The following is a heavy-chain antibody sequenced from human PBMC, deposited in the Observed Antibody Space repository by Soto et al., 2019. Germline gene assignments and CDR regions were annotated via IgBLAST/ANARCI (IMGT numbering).Heavy chain of an antibody. CDR1: GYTFTSFD. Sequence: QVPLLQSGTEVKEPGASVKVSCKASGYTFTSFDISWVRQAPGQGLEWVGWTTASNTHTNYAQKLQGRVTMTTDTSTPTAYLDLRSLRSDVTAIYYCARGGYSSGYHYWGQGNLVTVSS. J-gene: IGHJ4*02. CDR2: TTASNTHT. D-gene: IGHD3-22*01. CDR3: ARGGYSSGYHY. V-gene: IGHV1-18*04.